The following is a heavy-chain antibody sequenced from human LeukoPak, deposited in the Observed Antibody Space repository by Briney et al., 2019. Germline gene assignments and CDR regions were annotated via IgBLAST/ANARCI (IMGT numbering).Heavy chain of an antibody. V-gene: IGHV4-34*01. CDR3: ARGRAYSSSWYEAWFGP. Sequence: PSETLSLTCAVYGGSFSGYYCSWIRQPPGKGLDWMGEINHSGSTNYNPSLKSRVTISVDTSKNQFSLKLSSVTAPDTAVYYCARGRAYSSSWYEAWFGPWGQGTLVTVSS. J-gene: IGHJ5*02. D-gene: IGHD6-13*01. CDR1: GGSFSGYY. CDR2: INHSGST.